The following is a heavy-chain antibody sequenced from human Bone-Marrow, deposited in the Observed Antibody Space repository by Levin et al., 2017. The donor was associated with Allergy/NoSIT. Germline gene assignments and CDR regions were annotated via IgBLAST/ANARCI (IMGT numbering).Heavy chain of an antibody. CDR1: GGSFSGYY. CDR2: INHSGST. CDR3: ARGQPRIDDYVWGSYRYTVRWFDP. Sequence: GSLRLSCAVYGGSFSGYYWSWIRQPPGKGLEWIGEINHSGSTNYNPSLKSRVTISVDTSKNQFSLKLSSVTAADTAVYYCARGQPRIDDYVWGSYRYTVRWFDPWGQGTLVTVSS. J-gene: IGHJ5*02. V-gene: IGHV4-34*01. D-gene: IGHD3-16*02.